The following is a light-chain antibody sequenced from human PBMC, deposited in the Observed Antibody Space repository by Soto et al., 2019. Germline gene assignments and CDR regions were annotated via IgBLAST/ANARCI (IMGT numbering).Light chain of an antibody. CDR1: QSVNKY. CDR3: QQYTNLRFT. J-gene: IGKJ2*01. V-gene: IGKV3-15*01. Sequence: EIQMTQSPSSLSASLGERVTITCRASQSVNKYLAWYQQRPGKAPQLLIYGASTRATGIPSRFSGSGSGTDFTLTISSLQSEDFAIYYCQQYTNLRFTFGQGTKLEIK. CDR2: GAS.